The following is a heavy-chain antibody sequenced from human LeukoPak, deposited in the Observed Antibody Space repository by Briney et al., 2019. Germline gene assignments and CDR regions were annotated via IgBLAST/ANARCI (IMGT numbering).Heavy chain of an antibody. Sequence: ASVKVSCKASGYTLTGYYMQWVRQAPGQGLEWMGWINPNSGGTNYAQNFQDRVTMTRDTSISTAYMELRGLISDDSAVYYCARVYGSGSPWMNFDPWGQGTLVTVSS. D-gene: IGHD3-10*01. CDR2: INPNSGGT. V-gene: IGHV1-2*02. CDR1: GYTLTGYY. CDR3: ARVYGSGSPWMNFDP. J-gene: IGHJ5*02.